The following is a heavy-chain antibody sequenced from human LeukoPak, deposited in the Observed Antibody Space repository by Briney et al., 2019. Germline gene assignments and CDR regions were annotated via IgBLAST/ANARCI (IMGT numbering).Heavy chain of an antibody. CDR1: GYTFTSYY. CDR3: ARSSGSWDFGY. J-gene: IGHJ4*02. Sequence: GASVKVSCKASGYTFTSYYMHWVRQAPGQGLEWMGTINPSGGSTSSAQKFQGRVTMTRDTSTSTVYMELSSLRSDDTAVYYCARSSGSWDFGYWGQGTLVTVSS. CDR2: INPSGGST. V-gene: IGHV1-46*01. D-gene: IGHD1-26*01.